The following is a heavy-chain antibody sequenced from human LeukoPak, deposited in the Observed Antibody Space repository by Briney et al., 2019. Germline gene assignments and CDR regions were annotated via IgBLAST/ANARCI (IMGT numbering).Heavy chain of an antibody. V-gene: IGHV3-53*01. CDR3: ARDLLDH. J-gene: IGHJ5*02. CDR1: GLDVSGTY. Sequence: GGSLRLSCVSSGLDVSGTYMSWIRQAPGKGLEWVSTAFVGGDTYYADSVEGRFTLSKDISTNTMYLQMDGLRPEDRAVYFCARDLLDHWGEGALVSVSP. CDR2: AFVGGDT.